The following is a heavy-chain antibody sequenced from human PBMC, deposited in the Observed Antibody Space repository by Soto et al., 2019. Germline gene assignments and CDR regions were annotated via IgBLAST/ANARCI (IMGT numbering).Heavy chain of an antibody. CDR1: GGSISSYY. CDR3: ARDKSGMDV. CDR2: IYYSGST. J-gene: IGHJ6*02. V-gene: IGHV4-59*01. Sequence: SETLSRTCTVSGGSISSYYWSWIRQPPGKGLEWIGYIYYSGSTNYNPSLKSRVTISVDTSKNQFSLKLSSVPAADTAVYYCARDKSGMDVWGRGPTVAVSS.